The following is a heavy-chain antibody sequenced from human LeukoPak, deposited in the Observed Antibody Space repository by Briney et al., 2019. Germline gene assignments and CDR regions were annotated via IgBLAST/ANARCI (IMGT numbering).Heavy chain of an antibody. J-gene: IGHJ4*02. V-gene: IGHV1-18*01. CDR3: ARDEYSSSWYYFDY. CDR1: GYTFTSYG. Sequence: ASVKVSCKASGYTFTSYGISWVRQAPGQGLEWMGWISVYNGNTNYAQKLQGRVTMTKDTSTSTAYMELRSLRSDDTAVYYCARDEYSSSWYYFDYWGQGTLVTVSS. D-gene: IGHD6-13*01. CDR2: ISVYNGNT.